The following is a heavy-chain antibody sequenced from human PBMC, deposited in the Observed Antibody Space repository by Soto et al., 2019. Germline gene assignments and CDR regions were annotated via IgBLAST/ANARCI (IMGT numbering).Heavy chain of an antibody. J-gene: IGHJ6*02. CDR2: ISYDGRNK. D-gene: IGHD6-19*01. CDR3: VKDGSSGWPYYYGMDV. CDR1: GFTFSSHG. Sequence: GGSLRLSCAASGFTFSSHGMHWVRQAPGKGLEWVAVISYDGRNKYYADSVKGRFTISRDNSKNTLYLQMSSLRPEDTAVYYCVKDGSSGWPYYYGMDVWGQGTTVTVSS. V-gene: IGHV3-30*18.